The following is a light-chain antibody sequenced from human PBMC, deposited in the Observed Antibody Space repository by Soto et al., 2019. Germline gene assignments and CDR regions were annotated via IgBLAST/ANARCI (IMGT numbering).Light chain of an antibody. V-gene: IGKV1-5*01. Sequence: DIQMTQSPSTLSASAGDRVTITCRASQSITTWLAWYQQKAGKAPKLLMYDVSTLESGVPSRFRGSGSGTEFTLTISRLQPDDSATYYCQQYNSYPYTFGQGTKLEIK. CDR3: QQYNSYPYT. CDR2: DVS. J-gene: IGKJ2*01. CDR1: QSITTW.